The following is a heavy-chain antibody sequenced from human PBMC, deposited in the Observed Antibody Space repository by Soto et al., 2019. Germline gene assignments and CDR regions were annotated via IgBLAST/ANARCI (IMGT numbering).Heavy chain of an antibody. CDR3: ARVKREYYYDSSGYETYYYYGMDV. CDR1: RLTFSDYY. V-gene: IGHV3-11*01. D-gene: IGHD3-22*01. CDR2: ISSSGYTI. Sequence: PAGSLRLSCAASRLTFSDYYMSWIRQAPGKGLEWVSYISSSGYTIYYADSVKGRFTISRDNAKNSLYLQMNSLRAEDTAVYYCARVKREYYYDSSGYETYYYYGMDVWGQGTTVTVSS. J-gene: IGHJ6*02.